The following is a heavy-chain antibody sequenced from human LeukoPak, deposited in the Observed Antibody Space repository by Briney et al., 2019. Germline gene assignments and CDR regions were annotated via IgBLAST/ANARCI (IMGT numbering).Heavy chain of an antibody. CDR2: ISYDGSNK. J-gene: IGHJ4*02. CDR1: GFTFSSYG. Sequence: GGSLRLSCAASGFTFSSYGMHWVRQAPGKGLEWVAVISYDGSNKYYADSVKGRFTISRDNSKNTLYLQMNSLRAEDTAVYYCAKDDLGYCSPWGQGTLVTVSS. CDR3: AKDDLGYCSP. D-gene: IGHD2-15*01. V-gene: IGHV3-30*18.